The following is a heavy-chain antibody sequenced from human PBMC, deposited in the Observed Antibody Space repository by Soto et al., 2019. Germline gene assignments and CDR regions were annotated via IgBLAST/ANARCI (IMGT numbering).Heavy chain of an antibody. CDR2: ISYDGSNI. CDR3: AKNFIPPSPDLYFEY. D-gene: IGHD3-16*01. V-gene: IGHV3-30*18. Sequence: TGGSLRLSCAASGFTFSSHGMHWVRQAPGKGLEWVAVISYDGSNIYYGDSVKGRFTISRDNSKNTLYLQMNSLRAEDTAVYYCAKNFIPPSPDLYFEYWGQGTLVTVSS. J-gene: IGHJ4*02. CDR1: GFTFSSHG.